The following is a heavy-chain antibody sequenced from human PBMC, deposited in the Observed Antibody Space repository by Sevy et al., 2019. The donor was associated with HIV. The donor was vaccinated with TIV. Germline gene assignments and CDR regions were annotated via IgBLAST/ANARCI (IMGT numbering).Heavy chain of an antibody. Sequence: ASVKVSCKASGRTFSNYAISWVRQAPEQGLEWMGGIIPMFGTANYEQKFQGRVTITADESTSTAYMELSSLRSEDTAVYYCARSMSWYASFDYWGQGTLVTVSS. CDR2: IIPMFGTA. CDR1: GRTFSNYA. CDR3: ARSMSWYASFDY. D-gene: IGHD6-13*01. J-gene: IGHJ4*02. V-gene: IGHV1-69*13.